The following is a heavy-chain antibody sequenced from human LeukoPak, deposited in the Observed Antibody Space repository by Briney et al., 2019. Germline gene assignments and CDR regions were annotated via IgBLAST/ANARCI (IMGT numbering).Heavy chain of an antibody. CDR3: ASYWRNGYFDY. V-gene: IGHV3-23*01. D-gene: IGHD1-1*01. Sequence: GGFLRLSCAASGFTFSSYAMSWVRQAPGKGLEWVSAISGSGGSTYYADSVKGRFTISRDNSKNTLYLQMNSLRAEDTAVYYCASYWRNGYFDYWGQGTLVTVSS. CDR1: GFTFSSYA. J-gene: IGHJ4*02. CDR2: ISGSGGST.